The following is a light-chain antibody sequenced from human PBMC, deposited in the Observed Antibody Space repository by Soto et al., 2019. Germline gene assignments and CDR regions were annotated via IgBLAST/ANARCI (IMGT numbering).Light chain of an antibody. CDR2: EVS. CDR1: SSDVGSYNL. CDR3: CSYAGSSTRVV. Sequence: QSVLTQPASVSGSPGQSITISCTGTSSDVGSYNLVSWYQQHPGKAPKLMIYEVSKRPSGVSNRFSGSKSGNTASLTISGLQAEDEADYYCCSYAGSSTRVVFGGGTMLTVL. V-gene: IGLV2-23*02. J-gene: IGLJ2*01.